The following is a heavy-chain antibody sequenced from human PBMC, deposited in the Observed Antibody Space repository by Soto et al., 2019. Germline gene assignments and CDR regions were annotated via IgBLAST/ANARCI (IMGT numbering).Heavy chain of an antibody. D-gene: IGHD3-22*01. J-gene: IGHJ4*02. CDR1: GGSFSGYY. V-gene: IGHV4-34*01. CDR3: ARRGFYRGNYYIFDY. CDR2: INHSGTT. Sequence: ETLSLTCAVYGGSFSGYYWTWIRQPPGKGLEWIGEINHSGTTTYNPSLKSRVTISVDTSRDQFSLRLSSVTAADTAVYFCARRGFYRGNYYIFDYWGQGALVTVSS.